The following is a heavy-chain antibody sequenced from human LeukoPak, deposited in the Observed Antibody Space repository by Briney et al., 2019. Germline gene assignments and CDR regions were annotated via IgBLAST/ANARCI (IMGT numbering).Heavy chain of an antibody. CDR3: AREDDWGNDY. V-gene: IGHV3-66*02. J-gene: IGHJ4*02. CDR2: IYSGGST. D-gene: IGHD7-27*01. Sequence: GGSLRLSCAASGFTFSSYSMNWVRQAPGKGLEWVSVIYSGGSTYYADSVKGRFTISRDSSKNTLYLQMNSLRTEDTAVYYCAREDDWGNDYWGQGTLVTASS. CDR1: GFTFSSYS.